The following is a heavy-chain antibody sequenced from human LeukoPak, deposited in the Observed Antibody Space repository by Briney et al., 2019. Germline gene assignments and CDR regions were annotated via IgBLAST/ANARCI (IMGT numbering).Heavy chain of an antibody. CDR3: ARRPALLAGGLDA. V-gene: IGHV5-51*01. D-gene: IGHD3-16*01. J-gene: IGHJ5*02. CDR1: GYPFTKYW. CDR2: VFPGDSDT. Sequence: GDSLKIPSHASGYPFTKYWVAWVRQIPGKGLDWMGIVFPGDSDTRYHPSFRGRVTISADRSTNTAYLRWNSLEASDTAIYYCARRPALLAGGLDAWGRGTLVTVSS.